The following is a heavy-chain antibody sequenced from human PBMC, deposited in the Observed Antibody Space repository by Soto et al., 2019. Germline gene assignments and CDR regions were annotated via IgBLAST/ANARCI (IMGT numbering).Heavy chain of an antibody. J-gene: IGHJ6*02. V-gene: IGHV4-59*08. CDR2: IYYSGST. D-gene: IGHD3-10*01. Sequence: ETQSLTCTVSGGSISSYYWSWIRQPPGKGLEWIGYIYYSGSTNYNPSLKSRVTISVDTSKNQFSLKLSSVTAADTAVYYCARQGFGATHGLVDVWGQGTTVTVSS. CDR1: GGSISSYY. CDR3: ARQGFGATHGLVDV.